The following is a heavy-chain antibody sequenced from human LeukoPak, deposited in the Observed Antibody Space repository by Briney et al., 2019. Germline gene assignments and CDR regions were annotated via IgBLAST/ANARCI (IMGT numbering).Heavy chain of an antibody. J-gene: IGHJ4*02. CDR1: GYSFTNYW. D-gene: IGHD1-7*01. Sequence: GESLNISCKGSGYSFTNYWIAWVRQMPGKGLEWMGVINPGDSEIRYSPSFQGQVTISANKSISTAYLQRSSLAASDTPMVYCARHHLGTNRDWGQGTLVTVSS. CDR2: INPGDSEI. V-gene: IGHV5-51*01. CDR3: ARHHLGTNRD.